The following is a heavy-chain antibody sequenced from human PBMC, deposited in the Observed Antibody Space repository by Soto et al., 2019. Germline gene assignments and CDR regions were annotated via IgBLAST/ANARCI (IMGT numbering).Heavy chain of an antibody. V-gene: IGHV3-15*01. Sequence: PGGSLRLSCAASGFTFSNAWMSWVRQAPGKGLEWVGRIKSKTDGGTTDYAAPVKGRFTISRDDSKNTLYLQMNSLKTEDTAVYYCTTEFLEWLLHFDYWGQGTLVTVSS. CDR1: GFTFSNAW. CDR2: IKSKTDGGTT. J-gene: IGHJ4*02. CDR3: TTEFLEWLLHFDY. D-gene: IGHD3-3*01.